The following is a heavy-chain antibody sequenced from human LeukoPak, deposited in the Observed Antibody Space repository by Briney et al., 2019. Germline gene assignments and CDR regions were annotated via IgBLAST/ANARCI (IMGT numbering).Heavy chain of an antibody. Sequence: SETLSLTCTVSGGSISSYYWSWLRQPPGKGLEWVGYIYYSGSTNYNPSLKSRVTISVDTSKNQFSLKLSSVTAADTAVYYCASWSSSWYGAFDIWGQGTMVTVSS. J-gene: IGHJ3*02. CDR3: ASWSSSWYGAFDI. CDR1: GGSISSYY. V-gene: IGHV4-59*01. CDR2: IYYSGST. D-gene: IGHD6-13*01.